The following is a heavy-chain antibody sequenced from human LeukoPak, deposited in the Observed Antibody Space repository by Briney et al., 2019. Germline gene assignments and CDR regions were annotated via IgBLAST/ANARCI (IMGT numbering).Heavy chain of an antibody. CDR3: ARGSGSYSNWFDP. CDR1: GGSISSYY. CDR2: IYYSGST. J-gene: IGHJ5*02. Sequence: SETLSLTCTVSGGSISSYYWSWIRQPPGKGLEWIGYIYYSGSTNYNPSLKSRVTISVDTSKNQFSLKLSSVPAADTAVYYCARGSGSYSNWFDPWGQGTLVTVSS. D-gene: IGHD3-10*01. V-gene: IGHV4-59*08.